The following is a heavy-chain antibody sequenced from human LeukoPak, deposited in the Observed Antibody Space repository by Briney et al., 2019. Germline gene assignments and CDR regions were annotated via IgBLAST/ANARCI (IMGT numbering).Heavy chain of an antibody. V-gene: IGHV3-48*01. D-gene: IGHD4-17*01. Sequence: GGSLRLSCAASGFSFSDYGMNWVRRAPGKGLEWLSHINSNGAVISYAGSVKGRFTISRDTAKSSLYLQMNSLKIEDTAIYFCARDPDGDYDFDYWGQGTLVTVSS. CDR3: ARDPDGDYDFDY. CDR2: INSNGAVI. J-gene: IGHJ4*02. CDR1: GFSFSDYG.